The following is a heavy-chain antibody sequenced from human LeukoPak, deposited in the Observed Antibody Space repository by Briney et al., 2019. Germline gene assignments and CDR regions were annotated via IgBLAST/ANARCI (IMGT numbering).Heavy chain of an antibody. CDR2: MNPNSGNT. CDR3: AREGDNTNFDY. CDR1: GYTFTNYD. Sequence: GASVKVSCKASGYTFTNYDINWVRQATGQGLEWMGWMNPNSGNTGYPQKFQGRVTMTRNTSISTAYTELSSLRSEDTAVYYCAREGDNTNFDYWGQGTLVTVSS. D-gene: IGHD1-1*01. J-gene: IGHJ4*02. V-gene: IGHV1-8*01.